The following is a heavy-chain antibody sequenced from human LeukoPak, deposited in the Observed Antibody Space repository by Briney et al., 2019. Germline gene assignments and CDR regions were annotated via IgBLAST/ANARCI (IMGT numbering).Heavy chain of an antibody. D-gene: IGHD6-6*01. V-gene: IGHV3-23*01. CDR3: ARGLEYSYSFFDY. CDR2: ISGSGGTT. J-gene: IGHJ4*02. CDR1: GFTFSSHA. Sequence: GGSLRLSCAASGFTFSSHAMGWVRQAPGKGPEWVSDISGSGGTTYYADSVKGRFTISRDSSKNTLYLQMDRLRAEDTAVYYCARGLEYSYSFFDYWGQGTLVTLSS.